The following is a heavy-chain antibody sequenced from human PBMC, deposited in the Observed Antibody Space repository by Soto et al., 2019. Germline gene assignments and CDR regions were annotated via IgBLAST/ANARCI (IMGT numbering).Heavy chain of an antibody. D-gene: IGHD2-8*02. CDR3: AKATATGGGAFDI. J-gene: IGHJ3*02. Sequence: APLSLSCAASGFICGSYDMSWVRQAPGKGLEWVSTILVDGRTFYVDSVKGRFTISRDSSQNTVYLQMNSLTAGDTALYYCAKATATGGGAFDICGQGTMVTVSS. V-gene: IGHV3-23*01. CDR2: ILVDGRT. CDR1: GFICGSYD.